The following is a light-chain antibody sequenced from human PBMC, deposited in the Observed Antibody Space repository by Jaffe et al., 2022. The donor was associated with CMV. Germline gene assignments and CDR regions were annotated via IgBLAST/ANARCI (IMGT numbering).Light chain of an antibody. CDR2: DVS. J-gene: IGLJ2*01. CDR1: GSAVGDYNF. CDR3: SAYTRGSVV. Sequence: QSGLTQPASVSTSPGQSITISCSGTGSAVGDYNFVSWYQQHPGKAPKLIIYDVSHRPSGVSTRFSGSKSDNTASLTISGLQPEDEAIYYCSAYTRGSVVFGGGTDLTVL. V-gene: IGLV2-14*03.